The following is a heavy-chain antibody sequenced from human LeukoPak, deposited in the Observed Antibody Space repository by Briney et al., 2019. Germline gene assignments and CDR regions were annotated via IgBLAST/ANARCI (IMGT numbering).Heavy chain of an antibody. J-gene: IGHJ4*02. CDR3: ARSGFEGIAVH. V-gene: IGHV4-59*08. CDR2: IYYSGST. Sequence: SETLSLTCTVSGGSISSYYWSWIRQPPGEGLEWIGYIYYSGSTNYNPSLKSRVTISVDTSKNQFSLKLSSVTAADTAVYYCARSGFEGIAVHWGQGTLVTVSS. CDR1: GGSISSYY. D-gene: IGHD6-19*01.